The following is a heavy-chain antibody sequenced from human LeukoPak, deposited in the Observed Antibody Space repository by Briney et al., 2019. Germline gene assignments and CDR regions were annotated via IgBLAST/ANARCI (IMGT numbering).Heavy chain of an antibody. D-gene: IGHD6-13*01. J-gene: IGHJ5*02. CDR2: IKQDGSEK. Sequence: GGSLRLSCAASGFTFSSYWMTWVRQPPGKGLEWVANIKQDGSEKYYVDSVKGRFTISRDNAKNSLYLQMNSLRAEDTAVYYCARRGSSSWPNWFDPWGQGTLVTVSS. V-gene: IGHV3-7*03. CDR3: ARRGSSSWPNWFDP. CDR1: GFTFSSYW.